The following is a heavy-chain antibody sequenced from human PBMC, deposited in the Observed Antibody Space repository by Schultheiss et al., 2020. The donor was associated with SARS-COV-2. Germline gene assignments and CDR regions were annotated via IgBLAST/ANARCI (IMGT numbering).Heavy chain of an antibody. J-gene: IGHJ4*02. CDR3: ARAFNHVISG. CDR2: INPNSGGT. D-gene: IGHD1-14*01. V-gene: IGHV1-2*02. CDR1: GYTFTSYG. Sequence: ASVKVSCKASGYTFTSYGISWVRQAPGQGLEWMGWINPNSGGTNYAQKFQGRVTMTRDTSISTAYMELSRLRSDDTAVYYCARAFNHVISGWGQGTLVTVSS.